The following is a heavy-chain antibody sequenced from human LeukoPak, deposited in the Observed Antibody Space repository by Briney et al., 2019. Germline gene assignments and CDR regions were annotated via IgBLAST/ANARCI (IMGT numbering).Heavy chain of an antibody. CDR1: GFTFSSYW. CDR3: ARGFGRP. J-gene: IGHJ5*02. V-gene: IGHV3-7*03. Sequence: GGSLRLSCAASGFTFSSYWMTWVRQAPGKGLEWVANIKQDGSEKYYVDSVKGRFTISRDNAENSLYLQMNSLRAEDTAVFFLARGFGRPWGQGTLVTVSS. CDR2: IKQDGSEK. D-gene: IGHD3-10*01.